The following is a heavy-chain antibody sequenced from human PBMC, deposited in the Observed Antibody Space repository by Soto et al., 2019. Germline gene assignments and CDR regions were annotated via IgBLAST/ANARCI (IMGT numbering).Heavy chain of an antibody. CDR2: INAGNGNT. J-gene: IGHJ5*02. CDR1: GYTFTSYA. Sequence: ASVKVSWKASGYTFTSYAMHWVRQAPGQRLEWMGWINAGNGNTKYSQKFQGRVTITRDTSASTAYMELSSLRSEDTAVYYCAKDRSVRGVNWFDPWGQGTLVTVSS. CDR3: AKDRSVRGVNWFDP. V-gene: IGHV1-3*01. D-gene: IGHD3-10*01.